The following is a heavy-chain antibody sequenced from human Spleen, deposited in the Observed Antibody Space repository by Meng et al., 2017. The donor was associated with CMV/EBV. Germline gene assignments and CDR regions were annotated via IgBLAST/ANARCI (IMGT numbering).Heavy chain of an antibody. J-gene: IGHJ6*02. V-gene: IGHV1-2*02. CDR3: ARDRYCSSTSCYRDYYYGMDV. CDR1: GYTFTGYY. D-gene: IGHD2-2*01. Sequence: ASVKVSCKASGYTFTGYYMHWVRQAPGQGLEWMGWINPNSGDTNYAQKFQGRVTMTRDTSISTAYMELRRLRSDDTAVYYCARDRYCSSTSCYRDYYYGMDVWGQGTTVTVSS. CDR2: INPNSGDT.